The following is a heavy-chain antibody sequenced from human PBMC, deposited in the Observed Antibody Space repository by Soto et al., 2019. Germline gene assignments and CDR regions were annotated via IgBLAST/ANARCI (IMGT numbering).Heavy chain of an antibody. CDR3: ARYIRGPTVFYFDF. CDR2: VTYNGDNT. D-gene: IGHD3-3*02. CDR1: GFTFRSYA. V-gene: IGHV3-23*01. J-gene: IGHJ4*02. Sequence: VRLSCAASGFTFRSYAMTWVRQAPGKGLEWVSVVTYNGDNTYYADSVKGRFTISRDNSKEKVDLQMNSLTAEDTAVYYCARYIRGPTVFYFDFWGPGVLVTVSS.